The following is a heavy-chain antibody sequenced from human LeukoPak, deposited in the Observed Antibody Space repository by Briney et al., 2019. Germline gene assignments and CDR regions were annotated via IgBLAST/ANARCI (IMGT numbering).Heavy chain of an antibody. D-gene: IGHD6-13*01. Sequence: SETLSLTCAVSGGSISSYYWSWIRQPAGKGLEWIGHIYTSGSTNYNPSLKSRVTMSVDTSKNQFSLKLSSVTAADTAVYYCARDHADSSSWYRSTKAFDYWGQETLVTVSS. CDR3: ARDHADSSSWYRSTKAFDY. CDR1: GGSISSYY. V-gene: IGHV4-4*07. CDR2: IYTSGST. J-gene: IGHJ4*02.